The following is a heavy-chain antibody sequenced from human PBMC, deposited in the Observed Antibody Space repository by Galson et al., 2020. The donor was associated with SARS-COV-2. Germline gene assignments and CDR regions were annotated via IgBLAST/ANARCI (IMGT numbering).Heavy chain of an antibody. D-gene: IGHD4-17*01. Sequence: GESLKISCAASGFTFSSSAMSWVRLAPGKGLEWVSFISGSGDTITYTDSVKGRFTISRDNFKNTLHLQMNSLRDEDTALYYCANLVYGESGAFHIWGQGTMVAVS. CDR2: ISGSGDTI. J-gene: IGHJ3*02. CDR1: GFTFSSSA. V-gene: IGHV3-23*01. CDR3: ANLVYGESGAFHI.